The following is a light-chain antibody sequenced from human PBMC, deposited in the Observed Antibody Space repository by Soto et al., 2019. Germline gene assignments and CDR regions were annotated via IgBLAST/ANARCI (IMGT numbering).Light chain of an antibody. V-gene: IGKV1-39*01. J-gene: IGKJ1*01. CDR2: AAS. CDR1: QTISNY. CDR3: QHYNSYSEA. Sequence: DIQMTQSPSSLSASVGDRVTITCRASQTISNYLNWYQQQPGKAPKLLIYAASSLQSGVPSRFSGSGSGTDFTLTISSLQPDDFATYYCQHYNSYSEAFGQGTKVELK.